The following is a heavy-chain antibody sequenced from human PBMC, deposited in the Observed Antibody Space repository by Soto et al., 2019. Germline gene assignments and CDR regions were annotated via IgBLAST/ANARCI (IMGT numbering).Heavy chain of an antibody. CDR2: ISYDGSNK. J-gene: IGHJ4*02. D-gene: IGHD3-22*01. V-gene: IGHV3-30*18. CDR1: GFTFSSYG. CDR3: AKGRVSSGYSNRIFDY. Sequence: QVQLVESGGGVVQPGRSLRLSCAASGFTFSSYGMHWVRQAPGKGLEWVAVISYDGSNKYYADSVKGRFTISRDNSKNTLYPQMNSLRAEDTAVYYCAKGRVSSGYSNRIFDYWGQGTLVTVSS.